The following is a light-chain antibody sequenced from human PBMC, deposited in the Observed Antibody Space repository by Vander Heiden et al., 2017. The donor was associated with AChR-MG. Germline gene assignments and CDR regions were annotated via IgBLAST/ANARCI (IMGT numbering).Light chain of an antibody. J-gene: IGLJ2*01. V-gene: IGLV2-8*01. CDR1: SSDIGGYNY. CDR2: EVT. CDR3: SSYAGNNNLV. Sequence: QSALPQPPSASGSPGQSVTISCTGSSSDIGGYNYVSWYQQHPGKSPKLLIYEVTQRPYGVPDRFSGSKSGNTASLTVSGRQAADEADFYCSSYAGNNNLVFGGGTRLTVL.